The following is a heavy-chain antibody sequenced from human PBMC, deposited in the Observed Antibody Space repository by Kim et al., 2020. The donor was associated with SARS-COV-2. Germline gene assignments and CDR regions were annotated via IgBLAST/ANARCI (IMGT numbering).Heavy chain of an antibody. D-gene: IGHD5-12*01. V-gene: IGHV1-69*13. CDR3: ASAGDGYNFFPTRFDY. CDR1: GGTFSSYA. J-gene: IGHJ4*02. Sequence: SVKVSCKASGGTFSSYAISWVRQAPGQGLEWMGGIIPIFGTANYAQKFQGRVTITANESTSTAYMELSSLRSEDTAVYYCASAGDGYNFFPTRFDYWGQGTLDTVSS. CDR2: IIPIFGTA.